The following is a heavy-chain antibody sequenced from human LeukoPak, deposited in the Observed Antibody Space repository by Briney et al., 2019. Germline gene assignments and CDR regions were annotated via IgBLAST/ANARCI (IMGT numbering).Heavy chain of an antibody. CDR1: GFTFSSYG. J-gene: IGHJ4*02. D-gene: IGHD2-2*01. Sequence: GGSLRLSCAASGFTFSSYGMSWVRQAPGRGVEWVSAISGSGGSTYYADSVKGRFTISRDNSKNTLYLQMNSLRAEDTAVYYCATSCSSTSCPFDYWGQGTLVTVSS. CDR3: ATSCSSTSCPFDY. V-gene: IGHV3-23*01. CDR2: ISGSGGST.